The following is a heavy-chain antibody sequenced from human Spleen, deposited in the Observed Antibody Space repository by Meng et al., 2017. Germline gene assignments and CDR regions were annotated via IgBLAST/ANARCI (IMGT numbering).Heavy chain of an antibody. CDR2: INNDGSST. CDR3: AKMPDY. D-gene: IGHD2-2*01. CDR1: GFTFSSYS. Sequence: EVQLVESGGGLVNPGGSLRLSCAASGFTFSSYSIHWVRQAPGKGLVWVSRINNDGSSTIYADSVKGRFTISRDNAKNTLYLQMNSLRAEDTAVYYCAKMPDYWGQGILVTVSS. V-gene: IGHV3-74*02. J-gene: IGHJ4*02.